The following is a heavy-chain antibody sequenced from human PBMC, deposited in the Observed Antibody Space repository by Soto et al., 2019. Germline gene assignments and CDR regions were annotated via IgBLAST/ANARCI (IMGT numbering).Heavy chain of an antibody. Sequence: SETLSLTCTVSGGSVSSSSYSWGWIRQSPGKGLEWIGTIYSSENTYYNPSLLSRVTISVDTSKNEFSLRLSSVTAADTAVYYCARAGGVRYYGSGSYNGFDPWGQGTLVNVSS. V-gene: IGHV4-39*01. CDR3: ARAGGVRYYGSGSYNGFDP. D-gene: IGHD3-10*01. CDR1: GGSVSSSSYS. J-gene: IGHJ5*02. CDR2: IYSSENT.